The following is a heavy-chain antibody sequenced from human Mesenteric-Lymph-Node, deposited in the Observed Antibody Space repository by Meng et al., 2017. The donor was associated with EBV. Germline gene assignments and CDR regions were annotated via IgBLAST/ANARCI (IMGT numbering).Heavy chain of an antibody. CDR1: GGSLSGYY. J-gene: IGHJ5*02. CDR2: INHGGST. CDR3: ARDRHFDP. V-gene: IGHV4-34*01. Sequence: QVQPRQWGAGLLQPSESLSLTCGVYGGSLSGYYWNWIRQPPGKGLEWIGDINHGGSTRYNPSLKSRVTISVDTSKNEFSLKMTSVTAADTAVYYCARDRHFDPWGQGTLVTVSS.